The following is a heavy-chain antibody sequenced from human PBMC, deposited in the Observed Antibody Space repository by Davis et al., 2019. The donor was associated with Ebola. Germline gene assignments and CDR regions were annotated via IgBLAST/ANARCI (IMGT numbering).Heavy chain of an antibody. D-gene: IGHD1-1*01. V-gene: IGHV3-9*01. CDR1: GFTFKDFA. CDR3: ATIDSNGDY. CDR2: ISWDSGNI. J-gene: IGHJ4*02. Sequence: GGSLRLSCAASGFTFKDFAIHWVRQAPGKGLEWVSGISWDSGNIGYADSMKGRFTISRDNARNSLYLQMNSLRTEDTAFYYCATIDSNGDYWDQGTLVTVSS.